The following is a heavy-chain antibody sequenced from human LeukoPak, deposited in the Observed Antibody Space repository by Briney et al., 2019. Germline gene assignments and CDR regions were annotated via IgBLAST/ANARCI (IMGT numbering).Heavy chain of an antibody. CDR3: VRDLVVVPAAIDY. J-gene: IGHJ4*02. CDR1: GFTFSDYY. Sequence: GGSLRLSCAASGFTFSDYYMSWIRQAPGKGLEWVSYISSSGSTIYYADSVKGRFTISRDNAKNSLYLQMNSLRAEDTAVYYCVRDLVVVPAAIDYWGQGTLVTVSS. D-gene: IGHD2-2*01. V-gene: IGHV3-11*01. CDR2: ISSSGSTI.